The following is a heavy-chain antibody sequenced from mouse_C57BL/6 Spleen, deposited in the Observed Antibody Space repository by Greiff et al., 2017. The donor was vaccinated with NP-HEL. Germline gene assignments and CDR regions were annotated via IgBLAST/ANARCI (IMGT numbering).Heavy chain of an antibody. Sequence: VQLQQPGAELVKPGASVKMSCKASGYTFTSYWITWVKQRPGQGLEWIGDIYPGSGSTNYNEKFKSKATLTVDTSSSTAYMQLSSLTSEDSAVYYCARGPDYYGSSYDYWGQGTTLTVSS. CDR3: ARGPDYYGSSYDY. J-gene: IGHJ2*01. V-gene: IGHV1-55*01. CDR2: IYPGSGST. D-gene: IGHD1-1*01. CDR1: GYTFTSYW.